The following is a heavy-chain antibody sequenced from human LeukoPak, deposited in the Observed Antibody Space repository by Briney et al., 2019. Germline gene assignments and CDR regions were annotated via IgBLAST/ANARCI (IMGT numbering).Heavy chain of an antibody. J-gene: IGHJ6*03. CDR1: GYSISGGYY. V-gene: IGHV4-38-2*02. D-gene: IGHD1-1*01. CDR3: ARDTTGTTGGYYYYYMDV. Sequence: SETLSLTCTVSGYSISGGYYWGWIRQPPGKGLEWIGSIYHSGSTYYNPSLKSRVTISVDTSKNQFSLRLSSVTAADTAVYYCARDTTGTTGGYYYYYMDVWGKGTTVTVSS. CDR2: IYHSGST.